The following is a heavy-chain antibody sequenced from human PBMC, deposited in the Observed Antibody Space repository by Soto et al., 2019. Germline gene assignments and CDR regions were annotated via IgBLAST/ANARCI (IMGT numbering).Heavy chain of an antibody. CDR3: ARVRHDSSGPFDY. J-gene: IGHJ4*02. V-gene: IGHV3-48*03. D-gene: IGHD3-22*01. CDR2: ISSSGRNI. CDR1: GFIFSSYE. Sequence: PGGSVRLSCAASGFIFSSYEMNWVRQAPGKGLEWVSYISSSGRNIYYAESVRGRFTISRDNAKNSLSLQVNSLRADDTAVYYCARVRHDSSGPFDYWGQGTLVTVSS.